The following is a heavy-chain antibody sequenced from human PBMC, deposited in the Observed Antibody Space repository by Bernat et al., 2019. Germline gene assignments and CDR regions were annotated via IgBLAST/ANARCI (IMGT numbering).Heavy chain of an antibody. CDR1: GFTFSSYW. V-gene: IGHV3-74*01. CDR2: INSDGSST. D-gene: IGHD2-2*01. J-gene: IGHJ4*02. CDR3: TSLYCSTTRCYDS. Sequence: EVQLVESGGGLVQPGGSLRLSCAASGFTFSSYWMHWVRQAPGKGLVWVSRINSDGSSTSYADSVKGRFTISRDNAKNTLYLQMNSLRAEDTAVYYCTSLYCSTTRCYDSWGQGTLVTVSS.